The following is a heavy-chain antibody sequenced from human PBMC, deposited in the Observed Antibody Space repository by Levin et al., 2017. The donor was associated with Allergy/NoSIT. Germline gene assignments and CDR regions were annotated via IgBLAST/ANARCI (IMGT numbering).Heavy chain of an antibody. CDR1: RLDFNNLI. CDR3: AREAGTSGRSGFFDP. D-gene: IGHD6-19*01. J-gene: IGHJ2*01. Sequence: GESLKISCTVYRLDFNNLIIHWVRQAPGQGLEWVAAMSYDGYSKYFANSVRGRFTISRDESKSTVNLQMTSLKNEDTAVYFCAREAGTSGRSGFFDPWGRGTLVTVSS. CDR2: MSYDGYSK. V-gene: IGHV3-30-3*01.